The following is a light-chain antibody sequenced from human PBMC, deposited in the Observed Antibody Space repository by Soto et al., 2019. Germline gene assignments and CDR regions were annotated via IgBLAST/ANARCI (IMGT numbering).Light chain of an antibody. Sequence: QSVLTQPRSVSASPGQSVTISCTGTSNDIGRYDYVSWYQHHPGKAPKLVIFDVSKRPSGVPDRFSGSKSGNTASLTISGLQPDDEADYYCSSNADSYNLGLFGGGTKVTVL. J-gene: IGLJ2*01. V-gene: IGLV2-11*01. CDR1: SNDIGRYDY. CDR3: SSNADSYNLGL. CDR2: DVS.